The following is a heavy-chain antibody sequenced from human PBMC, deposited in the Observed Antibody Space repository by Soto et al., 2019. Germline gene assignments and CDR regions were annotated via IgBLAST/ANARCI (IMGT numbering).Heavy chain of an antibody. V-gene: IGHV4-31*03. Sequence: QVQLQESGPGLVKPSQTLSLTCTVSGGSISSGGYYWSWIRQHPGKGLEWLGYIYYSGSTYYNPSLESRCTISVDTSKNQFSLKLSSVTAADTAVYYCARAGDCSSTSCYWGLFDYWGQGTLVTVSS. CDR2: IYYSGST. D-gene: IGHD2-2*01. CDR1: GGSISSGGYY. CDR3: ARAGDCSSTSCYWGLFDY. J-gene: IGHJ4*02.